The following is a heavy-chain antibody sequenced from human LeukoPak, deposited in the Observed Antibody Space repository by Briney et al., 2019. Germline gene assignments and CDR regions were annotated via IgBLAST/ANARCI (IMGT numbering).Heavy chain of an antibody. V-gene: IGHV3-23*01. CDR3: AKDREPPLY. J-gene: IGHJ4*02. CDR1: GFTFSSFA. CDR2: ISSDASNT. Sequence: PGGSLRLSCTASGFTFSSFAMSWVRQAPGKGLEWLLSISSDASNTYITDSVRGRFTISRDNSESTVYLRMNSLRAEDTAVYYCAKDREPPLYWGQGTLVTVSS.